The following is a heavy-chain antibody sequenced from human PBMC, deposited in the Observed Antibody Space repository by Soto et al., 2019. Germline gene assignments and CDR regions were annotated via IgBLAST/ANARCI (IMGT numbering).Heavy chain of an antibody. J-gene: IGHJ4*02. D-gene: IGHD2-21*02. CDR2: ISSSSSYI. CDR1: GFTFSTNS. Sequence: EVQLVESGGGLVKPGGSLRLSCAASGFTFSTNSMNWVRQAPGKGLGWVSSISSSSSYIYNADSVKGRFTISRDNAKNSLYLQMNSLRAEDTAVYYCARVMAYCGGDCYPDYWGQGTLVTVSS. CDR3: ARVMAYCGGDCYPDY. V-gene: IGHV3-21*01.